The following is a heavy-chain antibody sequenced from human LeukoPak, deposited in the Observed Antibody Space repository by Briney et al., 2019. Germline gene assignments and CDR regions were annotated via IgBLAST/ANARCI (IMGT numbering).Heavy chain of an antibody. J-gene: IGHJ6*02. V-gene: IGHV1-69*13. CDR1: GGTFSSYA. Sequence: AASVTVSCTASGGTFSSYAISWVRQAPGQGLEWMGGIIPIFGTANHAQKFQGRVTITADESTSTAYMELSSLRSEDTAVYYCASPLEAHCSSTSCYAGMRDYYYGMDVWGQGTTVTVSS. CDR2: IIPIFGTA. CDR3: ASPLEAHCSSTSCYAGMRDYYYGMDV. D-gene: IGHD2-2*01.